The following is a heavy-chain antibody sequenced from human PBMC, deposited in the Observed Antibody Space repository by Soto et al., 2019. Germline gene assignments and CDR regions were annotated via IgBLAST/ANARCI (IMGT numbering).Heavy chain of an antibody. Sequence: PGGSLRLSCAASVFTFSGSAMHWVRQASGKGLEWVGRIRSKANSYATAYAASVKGRFTISRDDSKNTAYLQMNSLKTEDTAVYYCTSRGGSIAVAGTVAFDIWGQGTMVTVSS. CDR1: VFTFSGSA. J-gene: IGHJ3*02. V-gene: IGHV3-73*01. CDR3: TSRGGSIAVAGTVAFDI. D-gene: IGHD6-19*01. CDR2: IRSKANSYAT.